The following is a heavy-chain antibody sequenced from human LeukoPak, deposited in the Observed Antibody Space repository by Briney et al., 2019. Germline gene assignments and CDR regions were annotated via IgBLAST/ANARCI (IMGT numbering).Heavy chain of an antibody. Sequence: ASVKVSCKVSGYTLTELSMHWVRQAPGKGLEWMGGFDPEDGETIYAQKFQGRVTMTEDTSTDTAYMELSSLRSEDTAVYYCATDKKAEGDYDFGYWGQGTLVTVSS. J-gene: IGHJ4*02. CDR2: FDPEDGET. CDR1: GYTLTELS. CDR3: ATDKKAEGDYDFGY. V-gene: IGHV1-24*01. D-gene: IGHD5-12*01.